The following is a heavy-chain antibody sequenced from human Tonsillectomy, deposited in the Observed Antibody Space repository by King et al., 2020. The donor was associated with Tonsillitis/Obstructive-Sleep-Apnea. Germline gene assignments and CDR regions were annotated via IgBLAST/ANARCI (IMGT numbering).Heavy chain of an antibody. J-gene: IGHJ1*01. D-gene: IGHD3-16*01. CDR2: ITHSGST. CDR1: GGSFSDYY. Sequence: VQLQQWGAGLLKPSETLSLTCTVYGGSFSDYYWSWIRQPPGKGLEWIGEITHSGSTNYNPSLKSRVTISGETSNNEFSLNLSSVTAADTAVYYCVRASKGDRPRPFQHWGQGTLVTVSS. V-gene: IGHV4-34*01. CDR3: VRASKGDRPRPFQH.